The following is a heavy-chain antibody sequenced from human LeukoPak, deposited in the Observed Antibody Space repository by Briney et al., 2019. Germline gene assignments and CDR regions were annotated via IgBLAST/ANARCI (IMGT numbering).Heavy chain of an antibody. V-gene: IGHV3-53*01. CDR2: IYSGGST. CDR1: GFTVSSNY. Sequence: GGSLRLSCAASGFTVSSNYMSWVRQAPGKGLEWVSVIYSGGSTYYADSVKGRFTISRDNSKNTLYLQMNSLRAEDTAVYYCARDDTIFGVVDTGMDVWGQGTTVTVSS. CDR3: ARDDTIFGVVDTGMDV. J-gene: IGHJ6*02. D-gene: IGHD3-3*01.